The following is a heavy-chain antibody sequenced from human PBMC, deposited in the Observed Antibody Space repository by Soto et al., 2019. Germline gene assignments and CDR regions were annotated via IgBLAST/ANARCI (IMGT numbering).Heavy chain of an antibody. CDR1: GFSLTTSGEA. Sequence: QITLRESGPALVEPTQTLTLTCTFSGFSLTTSGEAVGWIRQPPGKALEWLALIYWNGIERYSPSLKSRLSITKDTSKNHVVLTMANMDPVDTATYYCAHGDPLDFHFWGQGTLVTVSP. CDR2: IYWNGIE. V-gene: IGHV2-5*01. CDR3: AHGDPLDFHF. J-gene: IGHJ4*02. D-gene: IGHD3-10*01.